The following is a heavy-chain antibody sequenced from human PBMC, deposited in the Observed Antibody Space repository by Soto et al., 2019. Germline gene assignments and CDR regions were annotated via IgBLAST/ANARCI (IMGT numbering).Heavy chain of an antibody. D-gene: IGHD2-15*01. J-gene: IGHJ6*02. CDR3: ATASGSTYGGPYYYYGLDV. CDR1: GGSLSSYY. CDR2: IYYSDST. Sequence: SETLSLTCTVSGGSLSSYYWNWIRQSPGKGLENLGYIYYSDSTNYNPSFKSRITISVDTSKNQFSLKVSSVTAADTAVYYCATASGSTYGGPYYYYGLDVWGQGTTVTVSS. V-gene: IGHV4-59*08.